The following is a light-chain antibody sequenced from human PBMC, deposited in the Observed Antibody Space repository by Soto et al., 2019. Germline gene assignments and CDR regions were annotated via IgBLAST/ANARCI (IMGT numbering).Light chain of an antibody. CDR3: QQYGSSTYT. CDR1: QSVSSNH. J-gene: IGKJ2*01. Sequence: EMVLTQSPGSLSLSPREAATLSCRASQSVSSNHLAWYQQKPGQAPRLLIYGASRRATGIPDRFSGSGSGTDFTLTISRLEPEDFAMYYCQQYGSSTYTFGQGTKVDI. V-gene: IGKV3-20*01. CDR2: GAS.